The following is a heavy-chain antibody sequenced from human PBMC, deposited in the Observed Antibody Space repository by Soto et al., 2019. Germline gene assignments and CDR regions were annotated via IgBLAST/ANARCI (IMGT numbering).Heavy chain of an antibody. Sequence: ASVKVSCKASGYTFTSYDINWVRQATGQGLEWMGWMNPNSGNTGYAQKFQGRVTMTRNTSISTAYMELSSLRSEDTAVYYCARGHVCSGRSTNCYYYYYGMDVWGQGTTVTVSS. CDR3: ARGHVCSGRSTNCYYYYYGMDV. CDR1: GYTFTSYD. CDR2: MNPNSGNT. D-gene: IGHD2-15*01. V-gene: IGHV1-8*01. J-gene: IGHJ6*02.